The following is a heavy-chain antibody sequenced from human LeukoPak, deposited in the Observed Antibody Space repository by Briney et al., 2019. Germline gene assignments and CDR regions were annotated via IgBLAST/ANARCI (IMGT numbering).Heavy chain of an antibody. J-gene: IGHJ5*01. CDR1: GVSINSISYY. V-gene: IGHV4-61*09. Sequence: TLSLTRTVCGVSINSISYYWSSIRQPAAKGLELIGHIYTRESTNYNPSLKSRVTISVDTSQNQFSLKLSSVSAAVTAVDYCATGTRAWYYSDSWGQKSLVTASS. CDR2: IYTREST. CDR3: ATGTRAWYYSDS. D-gene: IGHD2/OR15-2a*01.